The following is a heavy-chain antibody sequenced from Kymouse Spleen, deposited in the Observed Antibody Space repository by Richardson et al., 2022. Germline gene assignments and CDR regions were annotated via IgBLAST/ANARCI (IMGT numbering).Heavy chain of an antibody. D-gene: IGHD6-6*01. CDR2: IYYSGST. Sequence: QLQLQESGPGLVKPSETLSLTCTVSGGSISSSSYYWGWIRQPPGKGLEWIGSIYYSGSTYYNPSLKSRVTISVDTSKNQFSLKLSSVTAADTAVYYCARRGSSSPGYYFDYWGQGTLVTVSS. CDR3: ARRGSSSPGYYFDY. CDR1: GGSISSSSYY. J-gene: IGHJ4*02. V-gene: IGHV4-39*01.